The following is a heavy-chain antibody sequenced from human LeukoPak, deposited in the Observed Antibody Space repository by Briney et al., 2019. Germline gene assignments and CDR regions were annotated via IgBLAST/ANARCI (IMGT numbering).Heavy chain of an antibody. CDR1: GFTFSSYA. V-gene: IGHV3-30*04. J-gene: IGHJ4*02. Sequence: PGGSLRLSCAASGFTFSSYAMHWVRQAPGKGLEWVAVISYDGSNKYYADSVKGRFTISRDNSKNTLYLQMNSLRAEDTAVYYCAKDDLVGYYDSSGYLDYWGQGTLVTVSS. CDR3: AKDDLVGYYDSSGYLDY. CDR2: ISYDGSNK. D-gene: IGHD3-22*01.